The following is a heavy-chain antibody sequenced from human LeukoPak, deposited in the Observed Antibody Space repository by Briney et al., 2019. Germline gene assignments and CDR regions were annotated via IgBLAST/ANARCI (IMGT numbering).Heavy chain of an antibody. J-gene: IGHJ4*02. CDR3: VFPVRFPGY. D-gene: IGHD3-16*01. CDR2: ISWNSGSI. Sequence: PGGSLRLSCAASGFTFDDYGMHWVRQAPGKGLEWVSTISWNSGSIAYADSVKGRFTISRDNTKNSLYLQMNSLRAEDTAVYYCVFPVRFPGYWGQGTLVTVSS. CDR1: GFTFDDYG. V-gene: IGHV3-9*01.